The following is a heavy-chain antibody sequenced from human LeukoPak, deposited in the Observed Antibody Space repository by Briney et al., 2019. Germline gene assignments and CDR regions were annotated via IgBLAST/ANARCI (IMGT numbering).Heavy chain of an antibody. J-gene: IGHJ4*02. Sequence: ASVKVSCKASGYTFTGYYMHWVRQAPGQGLEWMGWINPNSGGTNYAQKFQGRVTMTEDTSTDTAYMELSSLRSEDTAVYYCATRRSGYSSGWYFDYWGQGTLVTVSS. CDR1: GYTFTGYY. V-gene: IGHV1-2*02. CDR3: ATRRSGYSSGWYFDY. D-gene: IGHD6-19*01. CDR2: INPNSGGT.